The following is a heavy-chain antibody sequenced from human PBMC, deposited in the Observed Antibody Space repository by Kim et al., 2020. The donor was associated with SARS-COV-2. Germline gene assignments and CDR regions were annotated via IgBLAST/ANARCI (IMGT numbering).Heavy chain of an antibody. CDR1: GFTFSSFA. J-gene: IGHJ4*02. CDR2: ISYDGSHK. V-gene: IGHV3-30*04. CDR3: ARDAYYDSSGKLDY. D-gene: IGHD3-22*01. Sequence: GGSLRLSCAASGFTFSSFAMHWVRQAPGKGLERVAVISYDGSHKYSADSVKGRFTISRDNSKNTLYLQMNSLRAEDTAVYYCARDAYYDSSGKLDYWGQGTLVTVSS.